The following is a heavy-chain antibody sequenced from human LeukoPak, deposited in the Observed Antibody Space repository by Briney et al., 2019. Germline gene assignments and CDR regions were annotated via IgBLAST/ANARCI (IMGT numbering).Heavy chain of an antibody. V-gene: IGHV3-9*01. CDR2: ISWNSGSI. J-gene: IGHJ5*02. CDR1: GFTFDDYA. Sequence: GRSLRLSCAASGFTFDDYAMHWVRQAPGKGLEWVSGISWNSGSIGYADSVKGRFTISRDNAKNSLYLQMNSLRAEDTALYYCAKDPLRYGDCVGWFDPWGQGTLVTVSS. D-gene: IGHD4-17*01. CDR3: AKDPLRYGDCVGWFDP.